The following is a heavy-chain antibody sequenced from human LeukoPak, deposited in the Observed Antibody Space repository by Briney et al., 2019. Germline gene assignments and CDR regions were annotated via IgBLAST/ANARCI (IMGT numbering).Heavy chain of an antibody. V-gene: IGHV3-15*01. D-gene: IGHD1-26*01. CDR1: GFTFSNAW. J-gene: IGHJ5*02. CDR2: IKSKTDGGTT. Sequence: GGSLRLSCAASGFTFSNAWMSWVCQAPGKGLEWVGRIKSKTDGGTTDYAAPVKGRFSISRDDSKNTLCLQMNSVKTEDPAVYYCTCGGHYFDPWGQGTLVTVSS. CDR3: TCGGHYFDP.